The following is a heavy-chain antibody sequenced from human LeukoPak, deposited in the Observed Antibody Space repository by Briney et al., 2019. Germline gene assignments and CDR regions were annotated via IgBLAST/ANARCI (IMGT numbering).Heavy chain of an antibody. Sequence: SQTMSLTCLVSNVSVGSGASYWTWIRQHPGKGLEWIGYIYYKGSTYFSPSLKNRVSMSVDTSKNQFSLRLTSVTAADTSVYFCAAKRGGYDYRYWGQGTLVTVSS. V-gene: IGHV4-31*03. CDR2: IYYKGST. J-gene: IGHJ4*02. CDR1: NVSVGSGASY. CDR3: AAKRGGYDYRY. D-gene: IGHD5-12*01.